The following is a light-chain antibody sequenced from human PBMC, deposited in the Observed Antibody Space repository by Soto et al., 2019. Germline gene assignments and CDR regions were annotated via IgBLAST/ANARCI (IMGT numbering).Light chain of an antibody. J-gene: IGKJ4*01. CDR3: QQSYSPPLT. CDR1: QSVFYTSSNKSY. Sequence: DIVMTQSPDSLAVSLGDRATINCRSSQSVFYTSSNKSYLNWYQQKPGQPPKLLIYWASTRESGVPDRFSGSGSETNFTLTITTLQADDVAVYYCQQSYSPPLTFGGGTKVEIK. CDR2: WAS. V-gene: IGKV4-1*01.